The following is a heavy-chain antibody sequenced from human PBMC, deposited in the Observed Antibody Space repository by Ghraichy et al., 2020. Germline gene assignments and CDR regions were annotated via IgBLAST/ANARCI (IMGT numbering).Heavy chain of an antibody. CDR1: GYSFTNWW. V-gene: IGHV5-51*01. J-gene: IGHJ4*02. CDR3: ARRITLTSPFDY. D-gene: IGHD3-10*01. CDR2: IYPGDSDT. Sequence: GESLNISCKGSGYSFTNWWIGWVRQMPGKGLEWMGIIYPGDSDTRYSPSFQGQVTISADESITTAYLQWSSLKASDTAIYYCARRITLTSPFDYWGQGTLVTVSS.